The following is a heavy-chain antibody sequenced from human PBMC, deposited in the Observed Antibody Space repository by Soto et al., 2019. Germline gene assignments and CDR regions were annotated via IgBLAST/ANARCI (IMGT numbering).Heavy chain of an antibody. CDR3: ARDRGLTPHRPDAFDI. CDR1: GGSISSGGYY. CDR2: IYYSGST. J-gene: IGHJ3*02. D-gene: IGHD3-10*01. V-gene: IGHV4-31*03. Sequence: QVQLQESGPGLVKPSQTLSLTCTVSGGSISSGGYYWSWIRQHPGKGLEWIGYIYYSGSTYYNPSLKRRVTIYVDTSKNQFSLKLSSVTAADTAVYYCARDRGLTPHRPDAFDIWGQGTMVTVSS.